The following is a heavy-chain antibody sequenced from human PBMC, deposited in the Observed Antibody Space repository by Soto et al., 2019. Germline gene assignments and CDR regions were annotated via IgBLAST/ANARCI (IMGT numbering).Heavy chain of an antibody. V-gene: IGHV3-NL1*01. J-gene: IGHJ4*02. CDR2: ISGSGGST. Sequence: GGSLRLSCAASGFTFSTYGMHWVRQAPGKGLEWVAAISGSGGSTYYADSVKGRFTISRDNSKNTLYLQMNSLRAEDTAVYYCSKSHYDILTWGLSGFGPDYWGQGTLVTVSS. D-gene: IGHD3-9*01. CDR1: GFTFSTYG. CDR3: SKSHYDILTWGLSGFGPDY.